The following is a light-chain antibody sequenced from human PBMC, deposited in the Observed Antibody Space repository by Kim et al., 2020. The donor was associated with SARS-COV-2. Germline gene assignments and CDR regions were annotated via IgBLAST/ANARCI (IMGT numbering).Light chain of an antibody. CDR3: CSYAGSSTLV. CDR2: EVS. J-gene: IGLJ2*01. V-gene: IGLV2-23*02. CDR1: SSDVGGYNL. Sequence: GPAITISCTGTSSDVGGYNLVSWYQQHPGKAPKLMIYEVSKRPSGVSTRFSGSKSGNTASLTISGLQAEDEADYYCCSYAGSSTLVFGGGTQLTVL.